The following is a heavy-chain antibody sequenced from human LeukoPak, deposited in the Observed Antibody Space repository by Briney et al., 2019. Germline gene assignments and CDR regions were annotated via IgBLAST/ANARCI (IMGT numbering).Heavy chain of an antibody. CDR1: GGSISSSSYY. J-gene: IGHJ4*02. CDR3: ARRRFTMVRGVIIRSPFDY. CDR2: INHSGST. V-gene: IGHV4-39*07. Sequence: SETLSLTCTVSGGSISSSSYYWGWIRQPPGKGLAWIGEINHSGSTNYNPSLKSRVTISVDTSKKQFSLKLSSVTAADTAVYYCARRRFTMVRGVIIRSPFDYWGQGTLVTVSS. D-gene: IGHD3-10*01.